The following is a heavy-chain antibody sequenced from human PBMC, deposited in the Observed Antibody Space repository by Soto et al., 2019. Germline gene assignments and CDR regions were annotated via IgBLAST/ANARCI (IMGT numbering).Heavy chain of an antibody. J-gene: IGHJ4*02. D-gene: IGHD3-3*01. V-gene: IGHV3-11*01. CDR3: ARWGVDDFWSGYYSDY. Sequence: QVQLVESGGGLVKPGGSLRLSCAASGFTFSDYDMSWIRQAPGKGLEWVSYISSSGSTIYYADSVKGRFTISRDNAKNSLYLQMNSLRHEETAVYYCARWGVDDFWSGYYSDYWGQGTLVTVSS. CDR1: GFTFSDYD. CDR2: ISSSGSTI.